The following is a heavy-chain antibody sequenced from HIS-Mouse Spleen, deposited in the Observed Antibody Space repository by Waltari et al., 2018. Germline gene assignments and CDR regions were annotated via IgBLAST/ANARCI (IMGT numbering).Heavy chain of an antibody. J-gene: IGHJ4*02. V-gene: IGHV3-66*01. Sequence: EVQLVESGGGLVQPGGSLRLSCAAFGFTVSSHSMSWVRQAPGKGLEWVSVIYSGGSTYYADSVKGRFTISRDNSKNTLYLQMNSLRAEDTAVYYCARDIKAAACWGQGTLVTVSS. CDR1: GFTVSSHS. CDR2: IYSGGST. CDR3: ARDIKAAAC. D-gene: IGHD6-13*01.